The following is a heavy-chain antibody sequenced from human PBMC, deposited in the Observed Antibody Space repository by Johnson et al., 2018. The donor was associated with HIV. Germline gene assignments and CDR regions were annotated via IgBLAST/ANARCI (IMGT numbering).Heavy chain of an antibody. CDR3: AKDQWSSSWTNDAFDF. CDR1: GITFSSYA. J-gene: IGHJ3*01. D-gene: IGHD6-13*01. Sequence: VQLVESGGGLVQPGGSLRLSCVASGITFSSYAMSWVRQAPGKGLEWVSALSGSGGSTYYAGSVRGRFTISRDNSKNTVYLQMNSLRAEDTALYYCAKDQWSSSWTNDAFDFWGQGTMVTVSS. V-gene: IGHV3-23*04. CDR2: LSGSGGST.